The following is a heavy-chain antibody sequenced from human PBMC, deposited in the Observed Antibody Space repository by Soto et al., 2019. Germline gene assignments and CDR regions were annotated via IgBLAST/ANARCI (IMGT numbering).Heavy chain of an antibody. CDR1: GFIFSNYA. CDR2: TSGGGGGT. D-gene: IGHD3-9*01. CDR3: AKGSHYDILTAYHAFDF. J-gene: IGHJ4*02. V-gene: IGHV3-23*01. Sequence: EVQLLESGGGLVQPGGSLRLSCSASGFIFSNYAMSWVRQAPGKGLEWVSSTSGGGGGTHYADSVKGRFTISRDNSKNTLHRKMNRLRAEDTAVYYCAKGSHYDILTAYHAFDFWGQGTLVTVSS.